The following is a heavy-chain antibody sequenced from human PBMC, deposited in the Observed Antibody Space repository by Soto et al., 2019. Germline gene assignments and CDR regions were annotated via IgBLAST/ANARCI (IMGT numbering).Heavy chain of an antibody. CDR1: GYSISSSNW. Sequence: PSETLSLTCAVSGYSISSSNWWGWIRQPPGKGLEWIGYIYYSGSTYYNPSLKSRVTISVDKSKNQFSLKLSSVTAADTAVYYCAIFVYDSSGYYSFDYWGQGSLVPVSS. J-gene: IGHJ4*02. D-gene: IGHD3-22*01. CDR3: AIFVYDSSGYYSFDY. V-gene: IGHV4-28*01. CDR2: IYYSGST.